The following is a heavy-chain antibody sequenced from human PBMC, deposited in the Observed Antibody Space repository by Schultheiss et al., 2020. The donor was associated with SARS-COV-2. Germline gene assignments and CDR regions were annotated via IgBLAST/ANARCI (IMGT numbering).Heavy chain of an antibody. J-gene: IGHJ6*02. CDR2: IWYDGSNK. Sequence: GGSLRLSCAASGFTFSSYEMNWVRQAPGKGLEWVAGIWYDGSNKYYADSVKGRFTISRDNSKNTLYLQMNSLRAEDTAVYYCARDRYGMDVWGQGTTVTVSS. CDR3: ARDRYGMDV. V-gene: IGHV3-33*08. CDR1: GFTFSSYE.